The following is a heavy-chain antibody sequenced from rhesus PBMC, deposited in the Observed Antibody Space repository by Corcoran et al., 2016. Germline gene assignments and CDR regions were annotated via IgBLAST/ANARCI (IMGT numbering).Heavy chain of an antibody. J-gene: IGHJ4*01. Sequence: QVQLQESGPGLVKPSETLSLTCAVSGASISRYWWSWIRQPPGKGLEWIGEINGNSCSTYYNPSLKSRVTISKDASKNQFSLKLSSVTAADTAVYYCARESYDSGYYTVVDYWGQGVLVTVSS. CDR3: ARESYDSGYYTVVDY. CDR2: INGNSCST. D-gene: IGHD3-28*01. CDR1: GASISRYW. V-gene: IGHV4-80*01.